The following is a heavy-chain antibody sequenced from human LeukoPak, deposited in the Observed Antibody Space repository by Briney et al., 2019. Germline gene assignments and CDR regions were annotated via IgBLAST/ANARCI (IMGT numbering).Heavy chain of an antibody. CDR2: ISYDGSNK. V-gene: IGHV3-30-3*01. CDR1: GFTFSSYA. CDR3: ARVRFYDSSGHDLPDY. J-gene: IGHJ4*02. Sequence: GRSLRLSCAASGFTFSSYAMHWVRQAPGKGLEWVAVISYDGSNKYHAESVKGRFTISRDNSKNTLFLQLNSLRAEDMALYYCARVRFYDSSGHDLPDYWGQGTLVTVSS. D-gene: IGHD3-22*01.